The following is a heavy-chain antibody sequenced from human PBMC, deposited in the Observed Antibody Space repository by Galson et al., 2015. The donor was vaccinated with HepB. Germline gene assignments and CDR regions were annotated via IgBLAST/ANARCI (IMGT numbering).Heavy chain of an antibody. D-gene: IGHD3-22*01. CDR2: ITYDGKIK. V-gene: IGHV3-30*03. J-gene: IGHJ4*02. CDR3: ARDRSPYYYDNSGYDSLLDF. Sequence: SLRLSCAASGFTFSSYGMQWVRQAPGKGLEWVAVITYDGKIKYFADSVKGRFTISRDNSKNTLYMQMNSLRVEDTAVYYCARDRSPYYYDNSGYDSLLDFWGQGTLVTVSS. CDR1: GFTFSSYG.